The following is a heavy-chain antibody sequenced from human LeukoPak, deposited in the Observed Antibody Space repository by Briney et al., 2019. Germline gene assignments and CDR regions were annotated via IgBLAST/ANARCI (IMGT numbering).Heavy chain of an antibody. Sequence: GGSLRLSCSASGFTFSSYAMHWVRQAPGKGLEYVSAISSNGGSTYYADSVKGRFTISRDNSKNTLYLQMSSLRAEDTAVYYCVKVYCSSPSCRFTPWGQGTRVTVSS. J-gene: IGHJ5*02. V-gene: IGHV3-64D*06. CDR3: VKVYCSSPSCRFTP. D-gene: IGHD2-2*01. CDR2: ISSNGGST. CDR1: GFTFSSYA.